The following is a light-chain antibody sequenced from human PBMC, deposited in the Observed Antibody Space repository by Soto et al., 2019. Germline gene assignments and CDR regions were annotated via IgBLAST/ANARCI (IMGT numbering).Light chain of an antibody. CDR3: QESFTTPGT. J-gene: IGKJ1*01. CDR1: QSISNY. Sequence: DIQMTQSPSSLSASVGDRVTITCRASQSISNYLHWYQQKPGKAPKLLISAASSLQSGVPSRFSGTGSGTDFSLTISSLQPDDFATYYCQESFTTPGTVGQGTKVEIK. V-gene: IGKV1-39*01. CDR2: AAS.